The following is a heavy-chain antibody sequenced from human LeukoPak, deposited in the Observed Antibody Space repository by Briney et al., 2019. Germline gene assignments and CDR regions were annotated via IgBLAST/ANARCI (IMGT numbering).Heavy chain of an antibody. D-gene: IGHD4-17*01. CDR1: GDSFSSHY. CDR3: ARDLVTVTKGFDI. Sequence: SETLSLTCAVSGDSFSSHYWTWIRQSPGTGLEWIGYISHIGRTNYNPSLKSRVTISTDTSKNQFSLKLRSVTAADTAVYYCARDLVTVTKGFDIWGQGTMVSVSP. V-gene: IGHV4-59*11. J-gene: IGHJ3*02. CDR2: ISHIGRT.